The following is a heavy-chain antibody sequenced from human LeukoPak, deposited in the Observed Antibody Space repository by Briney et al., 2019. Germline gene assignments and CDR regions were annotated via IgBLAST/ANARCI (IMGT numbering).Heavy chain of an antibody. Sequence: GASVKVSCKASGYTFTGYYLHWARQAPGQGLEWMGWINPNSGDTHYAQRFQGRVHMARDTSISTAYMELSSLRSDDTAVYYCAREAGCSSASCEIDYWGHGTLVTVSS. CDR2: INPNSGDT. J-gene: IGHJ4*01. CDR1: GYTFTGYY. V-gene: IGHV1-2*02. CDR3: AREAGCSSASCEIDY. D-gene: IGHD2-2*01.